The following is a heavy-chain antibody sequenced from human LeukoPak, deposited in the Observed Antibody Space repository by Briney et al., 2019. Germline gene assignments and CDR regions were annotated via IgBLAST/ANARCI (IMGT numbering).Heavy chain of an antibody. V-gene: IGHV7-4-1*02. D-gene: IGHD3-10*01. CDR1: GYTFTTYI. J-gene: IGHJ6*02. Sequence: ASVKVSCKASGYTFTTYIINWVRQAPGHGFEWMGWISTTTGHPAYAQGFTGRFVFSLDTSISTAYLQISSLKTEDTAVYYCARTGAPRGGYYNGMDVWGQGTTITVSS. CDR2: ISTTTGHP. CDR3: ARTGAPRGGYYNGMDV.